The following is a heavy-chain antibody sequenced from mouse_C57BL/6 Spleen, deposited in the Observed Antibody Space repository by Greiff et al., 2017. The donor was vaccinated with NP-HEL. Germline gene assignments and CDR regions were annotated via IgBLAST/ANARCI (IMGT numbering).Heavy chain of an antibody. V-gene: IGHV1-69*01. CDR3: ARWGGSSFDY. CDR2: IDPSDSYT. Sequence: VQLQQPGAELVMPGASVKLSCKASGYTFTSYWMHWVKQRPGQGLEWIGAIDPSDSYTNYNQKFKGKSTLTVDKSSSTAYMQLSSLTSEDSAVYYCARWGGSSFDYWGQGTTLTVSS. D-gene: IGHD3-1*01. CDR1: GYTFTSYW. J-gene: IGHJ2*01.